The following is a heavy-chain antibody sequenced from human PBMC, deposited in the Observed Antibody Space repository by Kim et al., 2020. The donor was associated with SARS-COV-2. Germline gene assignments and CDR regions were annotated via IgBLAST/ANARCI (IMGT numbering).Heavy chain of an antibody. Sequence: SVKVSCKASGGTFSSYTISWVRQAPGQGLEWMGRIIPILGIANYAQKFQGRVTITADKSTSTAYMELSSLRSEDTAVYYCARVAGGYSYGRGYWFDPWGQGTLVTVSS. V-gene: IGHV1-69*02. CDR2: IIPILGIA. J-gene: IGHJ5*02. CDR3: ARVAGGYSYGRGYWFDP. D-gene: IGHD5-18*01. CDR1: GGTFSSYT.